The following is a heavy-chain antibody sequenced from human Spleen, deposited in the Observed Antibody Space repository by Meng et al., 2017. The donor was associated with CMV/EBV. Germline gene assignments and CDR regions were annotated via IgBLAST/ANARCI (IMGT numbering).Heavy chain of an antibody. CDR1: GYTFTGYY. D-gene: IGHD6-13*01. CDR3: ARGSISTNWHRSDFDY. Sequence: ASVKVSCKASGYTFTGYYIHWVRQAPGQGLEWMGWINPNSGGTKYAQKSQGRVTMTRDTSISTAYMELRRLRSDDTAVYYCARGSISTNWHRSDFDYWGQGILVTVSS. CDR2: INPNSGGT. J-gene: IGHJ4*02. V-gene: IGHV1-2*02.